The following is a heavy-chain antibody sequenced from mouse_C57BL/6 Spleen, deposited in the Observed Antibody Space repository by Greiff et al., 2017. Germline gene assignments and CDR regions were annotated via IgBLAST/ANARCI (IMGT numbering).Heavy chain of an antibody. D-gene: IGHD4-1*01. J-gene: IGHJ2*01. V-gene: IGHV5-12*01. CDR1: GFTFSDYY. Sequence: VQLKESGGGLVQPGGSLKLSCAASGFTFSDYYMYWVRQTPEKRLEWVAYISNGGGSTYYPDTVKGRFTISRDNAKNTLYLQMSRLKSEDTAMYYCARQPLRELGRGDYFDYWGQGTTLTVSS. CDR2: ISNGGGST. CDR3: ARQPLRELGRGDYFDY.